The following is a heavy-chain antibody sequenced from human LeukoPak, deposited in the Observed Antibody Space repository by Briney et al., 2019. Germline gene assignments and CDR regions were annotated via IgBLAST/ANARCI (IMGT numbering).Heavy chain of an antibody. D-gene: IGHD6-13*01. CDR3: ARVGGGQQLVASPLYYFDY. CDR1: GVSISSHY. Sequence: SETLSLTCTVSGVSISSHYWSWVRQPQGKGLEWIGYIYYSGSTKYNPSLKSRVTISVDTSKNQFSLKLSSVTAADTAVYYCARVGGGQQLVASPLYYFDYWGQGTLVTVSS. CDR2: IYYSGST. J-gene: IGHJ4*02. V-gene: IGHV4-59*11.